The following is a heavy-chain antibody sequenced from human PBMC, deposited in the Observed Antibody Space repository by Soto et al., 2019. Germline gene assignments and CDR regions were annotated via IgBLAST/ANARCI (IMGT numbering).Heavy chain of an antibody. CDR2: ISYDGSNK. V-gene: IGHV3-30-3*01. CDR3: ARDVDTIPSYGMDV. Sequence: QVQLVESGGGVVQPGRSLRLSCAASGFTFSSYAMHWVRQAPGKGLEWVAVISYDGSNKYYADSVKGRFTISRDNSKNSLYLQMNSLRAEDTAVYYCARDVDTIPSYGMDVCGQGNTGTAS. D-gene: IGHD3-3*01. CDR1: GFTFSSYA. J-gene: IGHJ6*02.